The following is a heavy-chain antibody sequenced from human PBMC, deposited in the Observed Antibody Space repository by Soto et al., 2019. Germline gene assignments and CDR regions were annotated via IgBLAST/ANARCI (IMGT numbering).Heavy chain of an antibody. D-gene: IGHD3-3*01. CDR3: ARDCSRTIFGVVIITGDAFDI. J-gene: IGHJ3*02. V-gene: IGHV4-38-2*02. CDR2: IYRSGST. Sequence: PSETLSLTCAVSGYSISSGYYWGWIRQPPGKGLEWIGSIYRSGSTYYNPSLKSRVTISVDTSKNQFSLKLSSVTAADTAVYYCARDCSRTIFGVVIITGDAFDIWGQGTMVTVSS. CDR1: GYSISSGYY.